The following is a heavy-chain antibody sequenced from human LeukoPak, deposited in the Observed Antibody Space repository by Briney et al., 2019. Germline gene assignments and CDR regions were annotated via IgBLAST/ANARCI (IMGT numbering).Heavy chain of an antibody. J-gene: IGHJ4*02. D-gene: IGHD3-22*01. CDR3: ASGYYYDSSRYYRFDY. CDR1: GGSVSSYN. V-gene: IGHV4-59*08. Sequence: SETLSLTCTVSGGSVSSYNWTWIRQPPGKGLEWIGYIFYNGSTNYNPSLKSRVTISVDTSKNQFSLKLRSASAADTAVYYFASGYYYDSSRYYRFDYWAREPWSPSPQ. CDR2: IFYNGST.